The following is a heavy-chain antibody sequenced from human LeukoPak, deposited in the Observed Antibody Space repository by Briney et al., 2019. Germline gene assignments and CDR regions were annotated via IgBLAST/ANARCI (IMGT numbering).Heavy chain of an antibody. D-gene: IGHD3-10*01. J-gene: IGHJ4*02. CDR1: GFTFSSYA. Sequence: GGSLRLSCAASGFTFSSYAMSWVRQAPGKGLEWVSAISGSGGSTNYADSVKGRLTISRDNSKNTLYLQMNSLRAEDTAVYYCAKDSNVLWFGEGPNWGQGTLVTVSS. V-gene: IGHV3-23*01. CDR2: ISGSGGST. CDR3: AKDSNVLWFGEGPN.